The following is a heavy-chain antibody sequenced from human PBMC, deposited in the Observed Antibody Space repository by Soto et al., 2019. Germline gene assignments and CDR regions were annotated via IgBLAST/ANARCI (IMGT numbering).Heavy chain of an antibody. CDR2: ISGSGGST. Sequence: EVQLLESGGGLVQPGGSLRLSCAASGFTFSSYAMSWVRQAPGKGLEWVSAISGSGGSTYYADSVKGRFNISRDNSKNTLYLQMNSLRAEDTAVYYCAKATGSKSQLVTAYYFDYWGQGTLVTVSS. D-gene: IGHD6-6*01. V-gene: IGHV3-23*01. CDR3: AKATGSKSQLVTAYYFDY. CDR1: GFTFSSYA. J-gene: IGHJ4*02.